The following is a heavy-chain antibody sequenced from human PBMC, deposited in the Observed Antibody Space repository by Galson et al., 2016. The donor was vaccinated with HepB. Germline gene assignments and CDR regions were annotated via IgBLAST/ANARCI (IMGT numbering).Heavy chain of an antibody. CDR3: LRGPFQGVVSPFDH. V-gene: IGHV3-74*01. CDR1: EFSFSNYW. CDR2: IFSGENR. D-gene: IGHD3-22*01. Sequence: SLRLSCAASEFSFSNYWMHWVRQAPGKGLVWVSRIFSGENRAYADSVKGRFTITRDNGKNMLYLQMDSLRAEDTAVYYWLRGPFQGVVSPFDHWGQGVLVTVSS. J-gene: IGHJ4*02.